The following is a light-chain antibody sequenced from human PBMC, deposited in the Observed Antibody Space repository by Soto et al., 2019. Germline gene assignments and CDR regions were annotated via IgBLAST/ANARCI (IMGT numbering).Light chain of an antibody. Sequence: QAVVTQSSSASASLGSSVKLTCTLSSGHSSYIIAWHQQQPGKAPRYLMKLEGSGSYNKGSGVPDRFSGSSSGADRYLTISNLQFEDEADYYCETWDRNTRVFGVGTQLTVL. CDR2: LEGSGSY. CDR3: ETWDRNTRV. CDR1: SGHSSYI. J-gene: IGLJ3*02. V-gene: IGLV4-60*02.